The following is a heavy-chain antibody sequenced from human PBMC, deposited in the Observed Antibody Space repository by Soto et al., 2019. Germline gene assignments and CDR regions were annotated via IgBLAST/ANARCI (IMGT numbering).Heavy chain of an antibody. CDR1: GFTFSNYA. J-gene: IGHJ4*02. D-gene: IGHD6-13*01. Sequence: EVQLLESGGGLVQPGGSLRLSCAASGFTFSNYAMSWVRQAPGKGLEWVSAIVGGGDSTYYADSVKGRFTISRDNSXHTLHLQMNSLRAEDTAVYFCAKESRGIAPTVTGYWGQGTLVTVSS. CDR3: AKESRGIAPTVTGY. V-gene: IGHV3-23*01. CDR2: IVGGGDST.